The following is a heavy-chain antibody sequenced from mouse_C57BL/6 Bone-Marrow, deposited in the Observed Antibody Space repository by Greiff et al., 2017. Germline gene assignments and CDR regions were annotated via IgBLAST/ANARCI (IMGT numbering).Heavy chain of an antibody. D-gene: IGHD1-1*01. CDR2: IDPEDGET. Sequence: VQLQQSGAELVKPGASVKLSCTASGFNIKDYYIHWVKQRTEQGLEWIGGIDPEDGETKYAPKFQDKATITADTSSNTAYLPLNSLTSEDTAVYYCTSSLIYYGTNYWGQGTTLTVSS. CDR3: TSSLIYYGTNY. J-gene: IGHJ2*01. CDR1: GFNIKDYY. V-gene: IGHV14-2*01.